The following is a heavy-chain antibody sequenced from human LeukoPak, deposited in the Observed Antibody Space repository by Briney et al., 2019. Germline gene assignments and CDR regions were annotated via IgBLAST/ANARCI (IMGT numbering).Heavy chain of an antibody. CDR1: GFTFSSYS. D-gene: IGHD2-2*01. CDR3: ARDDIVVVPAAASAEYFQH. Sequence: GGSLRLSCAASGFTFSSYSMNWVRQAPGKGLEWVSSISSSSSYIYYADSVKGRFTISRDNAKNSQYLQMNSLRAEDTAVYYCARDDIVVVPAAASAEYFQHWGQGTLVTVSS. CDR2: ISSSSSYI. J-gene: IGHJ1*01. V-gene: IGHV3-21*01.